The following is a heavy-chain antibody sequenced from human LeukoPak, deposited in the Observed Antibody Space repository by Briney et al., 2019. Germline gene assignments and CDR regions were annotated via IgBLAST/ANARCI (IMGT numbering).Heavy chain of an antibody. Sequence: SGTLSLTCAVSGGSISTNNWWTWVRQPPGKGLEWIGEIHHSESTDYNPSLKSRVTISPDKSKNQFSLTLTSVTAADTAVYFCARAPLSGTYYTDAFDIWGQGTMVTVSS. CDR2: IHHSEST. CDR1: GGSISTNNW. CDR3: ARAPLSGTYYTDAFDI. D-gene: IGHD1-26*01. J-gene: IGHJ3*02. V-gene: IGHV4-4*02.